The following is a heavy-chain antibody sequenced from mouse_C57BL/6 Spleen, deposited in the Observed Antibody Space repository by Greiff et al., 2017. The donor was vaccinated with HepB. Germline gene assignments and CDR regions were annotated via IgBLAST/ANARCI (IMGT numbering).Heavy chain of an antibody. V-gene: IGHV1-55*01. CDR3: ARWIYYYGSSEDWFAY. J-gene: IGHJ3*01. Sequence: VKPGASVKMSCKASGYTFPSYWITWVKQRPGQGLEWIGDIYPGSGSTNYNEKFKSKATLTVDTSSSTAYMQLSSLTSEDSAVYYCARWIYYYGSSEDWFAYWGQGTLVTVSA. CDR2: IYPGSGST. D-gene: IGHD1-1*01. CDR1: GYTFPSYW.